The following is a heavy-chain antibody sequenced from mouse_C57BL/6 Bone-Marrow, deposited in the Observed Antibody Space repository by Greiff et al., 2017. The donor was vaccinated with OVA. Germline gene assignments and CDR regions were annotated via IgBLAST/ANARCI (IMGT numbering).Heavy chain of an antibody. CDR3: ASRAYGSKAWCAY. CDR2: IDPSYIYT. V-gene: IGHV1-69*01. J-gene: IGHJ3*01. CDR1: GYTFTSYW. D-gene: IGHD1-1*01. Sequence: VQLQQPGAELVMPGASVKLSCKASGYTFTSYWMHWVKQRPGQGLEWIGEIDPSYIYTNYNQKFKGKSTLTVDKSSSTAYMQLCILTSKDSAVYYCASRAYGSKAWCAYWGQGTLVTVSA.